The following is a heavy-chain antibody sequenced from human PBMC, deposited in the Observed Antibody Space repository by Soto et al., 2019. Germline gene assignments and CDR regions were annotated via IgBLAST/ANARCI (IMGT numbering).Heavy chain of an antibody. CDR2: ISYDSTKT. D-gene: IGHD1-26*01. CDR1: GFTFNSYG. CDR3: ARTRSAWSDFHYYSLDV. V-gene: IGHV3-30*03. J-gene: IGHJ6*02. Sequence: GGSLRLSCAASGFTFNSYGMPWVRQGPGNGLEWVAFISYDSTKTYYADSVKGRFTISRDNSNSALYVQMNSLTGEDTAVYYCARTRSAWSDFHYYSLDVWGQGTTVTVSS.